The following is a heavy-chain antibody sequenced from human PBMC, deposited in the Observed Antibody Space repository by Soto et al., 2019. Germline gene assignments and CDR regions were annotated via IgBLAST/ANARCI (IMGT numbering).Heavy chain of an antibody. Sequence: PSEILSLTCTVSGASMSSGGYYWTWIRQSPGKGLEWIGYIYYSVSTYYNPSPQSRVAISLDTSKSQISLRLTSVTAADTALYYCGREGGGYRFGDWGQGTLVTVSS. D-gene: IGHD1-26*01. V-gene: IGHV4-31*03. CDR2: IYYSVST. J-gene: IGHJ4*02. CDR1: GASMSSGGYY. CDR3: GREGGGYRFGD.